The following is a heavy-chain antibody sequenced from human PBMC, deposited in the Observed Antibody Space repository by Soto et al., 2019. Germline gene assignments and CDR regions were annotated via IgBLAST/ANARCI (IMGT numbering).Heavy chain of an antibody. Sequence: PSETLSLTCTVSGGSISSYYWSWIRQPPGKGLEWIGYIYYSGSTNYNPSLKSRVTISVDTSKNQFSLKLSSVTAADTAVYYCARSPTYDFWSGYYVSYYMDVWGKGTTVTVSS. CDR3: ARSPTYDFWSGYYVSYYMDV. CDR1: GGSISSYY. CDR2: IYYSGST. V-gene: IGHV4-59*01. D-gene: IGHD3-3*01. J-gene: IGHJ6*03.